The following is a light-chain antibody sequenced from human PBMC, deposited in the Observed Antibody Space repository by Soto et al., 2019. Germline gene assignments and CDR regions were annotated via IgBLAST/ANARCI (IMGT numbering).Light chain of an antibody. CDR2: DGN. J-gene: IGLJ1*01. Sequence: QSVLTQPPSVSGSPGQSVTISCTATTTDIDNYDSVSWYQQHPGTAPKLIIYDGNNRPSGAPDRFSGSTSGNTASLTISGLQAEEETDYFCSLYSSNGSLIFGPGTKLTVL. V-gene: IGLV2-18*01. CDR1: TTDIDNYDS. CDR3: SLYSSNGSLI.